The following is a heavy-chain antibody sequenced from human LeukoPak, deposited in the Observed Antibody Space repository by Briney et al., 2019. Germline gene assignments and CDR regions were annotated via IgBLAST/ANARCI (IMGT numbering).Heavy chain of an antibody. V-gene: IGHV4-39*02. Sequence: SETLSLTCTVSGGSISSSSYYWGWIRQPPGKGLEWIGSIYYSGSTYYNPSLKSRVTISVDTSKNQFSLKLSSVTAADTAVYYCAREDRYCSGGTCYSWGQGTLVTASS. CDR2: IYYSGST. CDR3: AREDRYCSGGTCYS. J-gene: IGHJ4*02. D-gene: IGHD2-15*01. CDR1: GGSISSSSYY.